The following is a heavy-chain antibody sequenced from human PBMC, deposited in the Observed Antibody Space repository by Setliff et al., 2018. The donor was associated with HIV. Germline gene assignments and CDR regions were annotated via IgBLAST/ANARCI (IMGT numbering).Heavy chain of an antibody. Sequence: LSLSCVASGFTFNSYWMYWVRQAPGKGLVCVSRVNNDGSEKYYLDSVKGRFTISRDNAKNSLYLQMNSLRAEDTAVYYCVRHKDRWGAIDYWGQGTLVTVSS. CDR2: VNNDGSEK. J-gene: IGHJ4*02. CDR3: VRHKDRWGAIDY. V-gene: IGHV3-74*01. D-gene: IGHD7-27*01. CDR1: GFTFNSYW.